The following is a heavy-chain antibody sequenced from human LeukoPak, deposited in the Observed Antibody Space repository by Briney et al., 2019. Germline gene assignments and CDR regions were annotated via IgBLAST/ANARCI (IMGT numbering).Heavy chain of an antibody. V-gene: IGHV4-39*01. J-gene: IGHJ4*02. Sequence: SETLSLTCTVSGGSISSSSYYWGWIRQPPGKGLEWIGSTYYTGSTYYNPSLKSRVTISVDTSKNQFSLKLSSVTAADTAVYYCARHSVGATKGAFDYWGQGTLVTVSS. CDR1: GGSISSSSYY. CDR2: TYYTGST. CDR3: ARHSVGATKGAFDY. D-gene: IGHD1-26*01.